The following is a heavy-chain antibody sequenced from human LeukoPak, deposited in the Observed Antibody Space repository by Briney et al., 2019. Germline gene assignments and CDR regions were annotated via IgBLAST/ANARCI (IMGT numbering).Heavy chain of an antibody. D-gene: IGHD3-10*01. CDR2: ISSSRTT. Sequence: TGGSLRLSCAASGFPFSSYSMNWVRQAPGEGLEWVSYISSSRTTSYADSVKGRLTISRDNAKNSLYLQMNSLRAEDTAVYYCARDLEGSGSFYRPPYDYWGQGTLVTVSS. J-gene: IGHJ4*02. CDR3: ARDLEGSGSFYRPPYDY. V-gene: IGHV3-48*01. CDR1: GFPFSSYS.